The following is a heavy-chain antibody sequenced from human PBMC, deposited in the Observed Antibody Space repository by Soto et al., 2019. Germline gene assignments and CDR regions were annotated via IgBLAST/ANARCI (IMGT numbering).Heavy chain of an antibody. CDR2: INTYTGDT. D-gene: IGHD3-16*02. V-gene: IGHV1-18*04. CDR3: ARVIVNWFDP. J-gene: IGHJ5*02. CDR1: GYTFTSYG. Sequence: QVQLVQSGGEVTKPGASVTVSCKASGYTFTSYGISWVRQAPGQGLEWVGWINTYTGDTNYARRFQGRVTITTDIPTSTAYMELRSLRSDDTVVYYCARVIVNWFDPWGQGTQVTVSS.